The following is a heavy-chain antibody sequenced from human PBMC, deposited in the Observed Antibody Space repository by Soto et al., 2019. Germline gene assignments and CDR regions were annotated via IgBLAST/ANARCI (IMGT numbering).Heavy chain of an antibody. J-gene: IGHJ5*02. CDR3: ARHKYSGRGTAMVRENWFDP. CDR2: INAGNGNT. D-gene: IGHD5-18*01. V-gene: IGHV1-3*01. CDR1: GYTFTSYA. Sequence: ASVKVSCKASGYTFTSYAIHWVRQAPGQRLEWMGWINAGNGNTKYSQKFQGRVTITRDTSASTAYMELSSLRSEDTAVYYCARHKYSGRGTAMVRENWFDPWGQGTLVTVSS.